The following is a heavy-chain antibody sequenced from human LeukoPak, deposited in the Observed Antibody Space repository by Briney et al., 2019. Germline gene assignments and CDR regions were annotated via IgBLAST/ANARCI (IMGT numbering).Heavy chain of an antibody. J-gene: IGHJ4*02. V-gene: IGHV3-7*01. CDR1: GFTFSSYW. CDR3: ARDGYSSSWLPFDY. Sequence: PGGSLRLSCAASGFTFSSYWMSWVRQAPGKGLEWVADIKQDGSEKYYVDSVKGRFTISRDNAKNSLYLQMNSLRAEDTAVYYCARDGYSSSWLPFDYWGQGTLVTVSS. D-gene: IGHD6-13*01. CDR2: IKQDGSEK.